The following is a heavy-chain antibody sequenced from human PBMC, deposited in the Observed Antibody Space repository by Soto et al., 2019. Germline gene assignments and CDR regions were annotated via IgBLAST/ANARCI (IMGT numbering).Heavy chain of an antibody. D-gene: IGHD4-17*01. V-gene: IGHV4-59*08. Sequence: SETLSLTCTVSSDSISNYYCSWFRQPPGKGLEWIGYMHYNGYTSYNPSLRSRVTISVDTSKNQFSLKLSSVTAADTAVYYCARRHGVYFDYWGQGTLVTVSS. CDR1: SDSISNYY. J-gene: IGHJ4*02. CDR2: MHYNGYT. CDR3: ARRHGVYFDY.